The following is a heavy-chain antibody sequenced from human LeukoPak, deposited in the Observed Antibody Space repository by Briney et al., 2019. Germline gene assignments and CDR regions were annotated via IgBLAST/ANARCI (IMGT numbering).Heavy chain of an antibody. D-gene: IGHD6-19*01. V-gene: IGHV3-30-3*01. Sequence: PGRSLRLSCAASGFTFSSYAMHWVHQAPGKGLEWVAVISYDGSNKYYADSVKGRFTISRDNSKNTLYLQMNSLRAEDTAVYYCAAGYSSGWYVRYFDYWGQGTLVTVSS. J-gene: IGHJ4*02. CDR1: GFTFSSYA. CDR3: AAGYSSGWYVRYFDY. CDR2: ISYDGSNK.